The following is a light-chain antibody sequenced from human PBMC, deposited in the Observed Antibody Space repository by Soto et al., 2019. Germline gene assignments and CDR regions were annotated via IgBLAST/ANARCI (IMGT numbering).Light chain of an antibody. V-gene: IGKV3-15*01. CDR3: QQYSNWPYT. CDR2: GAS. Sequence: EIVMTQSPATLSLSPGERVTLSCRASQGVSSKLAWYQQKPGQAPRLLIYGASIRATDIPARFSGSGSGTEFTLTISTLQSEDFAIFYCQQYSNWPYTFGQGTKLEIK. CDR1: QGVSSK. J-gene: IGKJ2*01.